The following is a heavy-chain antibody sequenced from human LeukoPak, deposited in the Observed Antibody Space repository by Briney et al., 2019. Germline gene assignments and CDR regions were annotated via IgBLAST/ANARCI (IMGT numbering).Heavy chain of an antibody. D-gene: IGHD1-26*01. CDR2: ISGSGDST. CDR1: GFTFSTYA. CDR3: AKAHGGSYHSGID. Sequence: GGSLRLSCAASGFTFSTYAMTWVRQAPGKGLEWVSSISGSGDSTYYADSVKGRFSISRDNSKNTLYLQLNSLRVDDTAEYYCAKAHGGSYHSGIDWGQGTLVNVSS. V-gene: IGHV3-23*01. J-gene: IGHJ4*02.